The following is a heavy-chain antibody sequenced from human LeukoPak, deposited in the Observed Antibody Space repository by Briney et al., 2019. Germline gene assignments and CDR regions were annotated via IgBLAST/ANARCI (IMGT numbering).Heavy chain of an antibody. CDR3: ATPNASILWGNYYGMDV. J-gene: IGHJ6*02. Sequence: GASVKVSCKASGGTFSSYAISWVRQAPGQGLEWMGGIIPIFGTANYAQKFQGRVTITADESTSTAYMELSSLRSEDTAAYYCATPNASILWGNYYGMDVWGQGTTVTVSS. V-gene: IGHV1-69*13. CDR2: IIPIFGTA. D-gene: IGHD2-21*01. CDR1: GGTFSSYA.